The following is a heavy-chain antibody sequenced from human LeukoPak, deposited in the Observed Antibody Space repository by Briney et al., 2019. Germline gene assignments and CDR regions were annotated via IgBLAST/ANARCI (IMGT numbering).Heavy chain of an antibody. CDR2: ISDSGGST. J-gene: IGHJ4*02. CDR1: GFTFSSYA. Sequence: GGSLRLSCAPSGFTFSSYAMSWVRQAPGKGLEWVSAISDSGGSTYYAGSVKGRFTIPRDNSKNTLYLQMNSLRAEDKAVYYCALAYYYDSSEDYWGQGTLVTVSS. CDR3: ALAYYYDSSEDY. V-gene: IGHV3-23*01. D-gene: IGHD3-22*01.